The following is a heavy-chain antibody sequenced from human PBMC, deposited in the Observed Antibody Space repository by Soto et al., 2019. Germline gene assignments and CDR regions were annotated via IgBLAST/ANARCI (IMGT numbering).Heavy chain of an antibody. CDR2: IYYSGST. CDR1: GGSISSSSYY. Sequence: PSETLSLTCTVSGGSISSSSYYWGWIRQPPGKGLEWIGSIYYSGSTYYNPSLKSRVTISVDTSKTQFSLKLSSVTAADTAVYYCARLWGSGSYQNWFDPWGQGTLVTVSS. V-gene: IGHV4-39*01. D-gene: IGHD1-26*01. CDR3: ARLWGSGSYQNWFDP. J-gene: IGHJ5*02.